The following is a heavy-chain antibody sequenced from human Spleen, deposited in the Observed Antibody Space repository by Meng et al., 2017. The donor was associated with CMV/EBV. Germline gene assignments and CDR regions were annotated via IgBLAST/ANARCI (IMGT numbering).Heavy chain of an antibody. J-gene: IGHJ6*02. V-gene: IGHV3-23*01. Sequence: GGSLRLSCAASGFTFSSYWMSWVRQAPGKGLEWVADIGGAGGTTNYADSVKGRFTISKDNSKNTLYLQMNSLRAEDTAVYYCARDEVSYCSSTSCYLGAVFYYGMDVWGQGTTVTVSS. CDR1: GFTFSSYW. CDR2: IGGAGGTT. CDR3: ARDEVSYCSSTSCYLGAVFYYGMDV. D-gene: IGHD2-2*01.